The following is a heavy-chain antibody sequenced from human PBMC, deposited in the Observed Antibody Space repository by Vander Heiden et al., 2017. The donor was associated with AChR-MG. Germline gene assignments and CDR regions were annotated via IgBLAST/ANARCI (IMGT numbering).Heavy chain of an antibody. Sequence: QVQLVESGGGLVKPGGSLRLSCAASGFTFSDYYMSWIRQAPGKGLEWVSYISSSSSYTNYADSVKGRFTISRDNAKNSLYLQMNSLRAEDTAVYYCARVGSYYDSSGYDWFDPWGQGTLVTVSS. CDR3: ARVGSYYDSSGYDWFDP. J-gene: IGHJ5*02. D-gene: IGHD3-22*01. V-gene: IGHV3-11*06. CDR2: ISSSSSYT. CDR1: GFTFSDYY.